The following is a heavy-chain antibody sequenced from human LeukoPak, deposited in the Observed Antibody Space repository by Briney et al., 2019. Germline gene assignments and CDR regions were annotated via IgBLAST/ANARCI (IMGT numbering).Heavy chain of an antibody. CDR3: ARVYKVGDGLDY. J-gene: IGHJ4*02. D-gene: IGHD5-24*01. CDR2: INPSGGST. Sequence: ASVKVSCKASGYTFTGYYMHWVRQAPGQGLEWMGIINPSGGSTSYAQKFQGRVTMTSDTSTSTVYMEVSSLRSEDTAVYYCARVYKVGDGLDYWGQGTLVTVSS. CDR1: GYTFTGYY. V-gene: IGHV1-46*01.